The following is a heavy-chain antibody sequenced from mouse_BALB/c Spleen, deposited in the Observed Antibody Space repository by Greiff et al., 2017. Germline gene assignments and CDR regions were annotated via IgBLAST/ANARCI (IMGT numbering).Heavy chain of an antibody. Sequence: EVMLVESGGGLVKPGGSLKLSCAASGFTFSSYAMSWVRQTPEKRLEWVASISSGGSTYYPDSVKGRFTISRDNARNILYLQMSSLRSEDTAMYYCAREGATVEGAYWGQGTLVTVSA. CDR3: AREGATVEGAY. J-gene: IGHJ3*01. CDR1: GFTFSSYA. D-gene: IGHD1-1*01. CDR2: ISSGGST. V-gene: IGHV5-6-5*01.